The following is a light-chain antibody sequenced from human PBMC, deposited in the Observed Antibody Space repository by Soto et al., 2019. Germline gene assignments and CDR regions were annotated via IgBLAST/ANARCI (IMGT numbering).Light chain of an antibody. Sequence: EIVMTQSPATLSLSPGERATLSCRASQSVSSNLAWYQQKPGQATRLLIYGASTRATGIPARFSGSGSGTEFTLTISSLQSEDCAVYYCQQYNNWPLWTFGQGTKVEI. CDR1: QSVSSN. V-gene: IGKV3-15*01. CDR2: GAS. CDR3: QQYNNWPLWT. J-gene: IGKJ1*01.